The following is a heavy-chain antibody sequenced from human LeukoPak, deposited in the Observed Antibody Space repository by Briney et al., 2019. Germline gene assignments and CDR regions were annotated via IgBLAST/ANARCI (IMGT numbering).Heavy chain of an antibody. CDR3: ARGGVRYGWSGHPDYQYYYYMDV. V-gene: IGHV1-18*01. Sequence: ASVKVSCKASGYTFTSYGISWVRQAPGQGLEWMGWISAYNGNANYAQKLQGRVTMTTDTSTSTAYMELSSLRSEDTAVYYCARGGVRYGWSGHPDYQYYYYMDVWGKGTTVTVSS. CDR1: GYTFTSYG. J-gene: IGHJ6*03. CDR2: ISAYNGNA. D-gene: IGHD3-3*01.